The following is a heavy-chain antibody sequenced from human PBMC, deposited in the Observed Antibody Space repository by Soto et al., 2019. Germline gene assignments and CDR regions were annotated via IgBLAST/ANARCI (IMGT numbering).Heavy chain of an antibody. CDR1: GFTFSSYS. Sequence: GGSLRLSCAASGFTFSSYSMNWVRQAPGKGLEWVSYISSSSRTIYCADSVKGRFTISRDNAKNSLYLQMNSLRAEDTAVYYCAREWDGDGYNSGWFDPWGQGALVTVSS. CDR2: ISSSSRTI. D-gene: IGHD5-12*01. J-gene: IGHJ5*02. CDR3: AREWDGDGYNSGWFDP. V-gene: IGHV3-48*01.